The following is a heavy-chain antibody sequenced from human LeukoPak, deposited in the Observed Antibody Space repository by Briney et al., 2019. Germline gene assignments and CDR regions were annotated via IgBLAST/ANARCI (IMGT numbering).Heavy chain of an antibody. D-gene: IGHD3-10*01. CDR3: ARVITMVRGAIYPNNWFDP. V-gene: IGHV1-18*04. CDR1: GYTFTGYY. Sequence: GSVKVSCKAPGYTFTGYYMHWVRQAPGQGLEWMGWISAYNGNTNYAQKLQGRVTMTTDTSTSTAYMELRSLRSDDTAVYYCARVITMVRGAIYPNNWFDPWGQGTLVTVSS. CDR2: ISAYNGNT. J-gene: IGHJ5*02.